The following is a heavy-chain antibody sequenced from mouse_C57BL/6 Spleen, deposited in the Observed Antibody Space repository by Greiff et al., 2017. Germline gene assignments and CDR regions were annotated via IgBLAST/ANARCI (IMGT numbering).Heavy chain of an antibody. CDR1: GFTFSDYY. CDR2: INYDGSST. J-gene: IGHJ2*01. CDR3: ARVNYGSSYGYFDY. D-gene: IGHD1-1*01. Sequence: DVMLVESEGGLVQPGSSMKLSCTASGFTFSDYYMAWVRQVPEKGLEWVANINYDGSSTYYLDSLQSRFIISRDNAKNILYLQKSSLKSEDTATYYCARVNYGSSYGYFDYWGQGTTLTVSS. V-gene: IGHV5-16*01.